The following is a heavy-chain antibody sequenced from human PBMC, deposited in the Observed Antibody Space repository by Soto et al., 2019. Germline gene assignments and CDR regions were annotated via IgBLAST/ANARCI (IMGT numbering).Heavy chain of an antibody. CDR3: AKEYCSGGSCFAAFDI. D-gene: IGHD2-15*01. CDR2: ISWNSGSI. CDR1: GFTFDDYA. V-gene: IGHV3-9*01. Sequence: GGSLRLSCAASGFTFDDYAMHWVRQAPGKGLEWVSGISWNSGSIGYADSVKGRFTISRDNAKNSLYLQMNSLRAEDTALYYCAKEYCSGGSCFAAFDIWGQGTMVTVSS. J-gene: IGHJ3*02.